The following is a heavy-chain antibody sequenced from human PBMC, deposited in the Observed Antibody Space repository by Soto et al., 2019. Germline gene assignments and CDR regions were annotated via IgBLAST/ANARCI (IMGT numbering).Heavy chain of an antibody. Sequence: SETLSLTCAVSGGSISSSNWWSWVRQPPVKGLEWIGYIYHSGSTYYNPSLKSRVTISVDRSKNQFSLKLSSVTAADTAVYYCARADCGGDCYSTFNWFDPWGQGTLVTVSS. V-gene: IGHV4-4*02. D-gene: IGHD2-21*02. CDR1: GGSISSSNW. J-gene: IGHJ5*02. CDR2: IYHSGST. CDR3: ARADCGGDCYSTFNWFDP.